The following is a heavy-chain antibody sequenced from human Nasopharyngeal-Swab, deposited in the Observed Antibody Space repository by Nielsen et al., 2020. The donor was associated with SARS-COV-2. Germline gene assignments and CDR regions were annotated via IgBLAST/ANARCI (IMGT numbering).Heavy chain of an antibody. CDR2: INTGNGVT. J-gene: IGHJ4*02. CDR1: GYTFTSYA. Sequence: ASVKVSCKASGYTFTSYAIHWVRQAPGQRLEWMGWINTGNGVTKYSEKFQDRVTITRDTLANIAYMDLSSLRSEDTAVYYCVRAYYDSGGFSNPFDNWGQGTPVTVPS. V-gene: IGHV1-3*04. D-gene: IGHD3-22*01. CDR3: VRAYYDSGGFSNPFDN.